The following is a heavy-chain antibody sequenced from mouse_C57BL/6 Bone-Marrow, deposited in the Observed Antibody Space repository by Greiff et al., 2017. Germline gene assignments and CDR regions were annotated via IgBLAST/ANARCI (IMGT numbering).Heavy chain of an antibody. D-gene: IGHD1-1*01. CDR1: GYTFTDYN. Sequence: VQLKQSGPALVQPGASVQIPCKASGYTFTDYNMDWVKPSHGKSLEWIGDINPNNGGTIYNQKFKGKATLTVDKSSSTAYMGLRSLTSEDTAVYYCARDYGSSYYWYFDVWGTGNTVTVSS. CDR3: ARDYGSSYYWYFDV. CDR2: INPNNGGT. J-gene: IGHJ1*03. V-gene: IGHV1-18*01.